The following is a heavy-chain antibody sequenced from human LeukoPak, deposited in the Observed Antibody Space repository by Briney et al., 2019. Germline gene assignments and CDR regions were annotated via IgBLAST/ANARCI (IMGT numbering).Heavy chain of an antibody. CDR3: ATDRRGSGYYFYGMDV. D-gene: IGHD3-22*01. CDR2: FDPEDGET. J-gene: IGHJ6*02. CDR1: GYTFTSYG. V-gene: IGHV1-24*01. Sequence: GASVKVSCKASGYTFTSYGISWVRQAPGKGLEWMGGFDPEDGETIYAQKFQGRVTMTEDTSTDTAYMELSSLRSEDTAVYYCATDRRGSGYYFYGMDVWGQGTTVTVSS.